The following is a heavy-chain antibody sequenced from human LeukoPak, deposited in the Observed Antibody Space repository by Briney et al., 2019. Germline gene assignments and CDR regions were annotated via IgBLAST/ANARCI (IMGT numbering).Heavy chain of an antibody. CDR1: GXXFTXXY. J-gene: IGHJ3*02. CDR2: INPNSGGA. V-gene: IGHV1-2*02. Sequence: GXXFTXXYMHWVGQAPGQGVEGMGWINPNSGGANYAQKFQGRVTITRDTSISTAYMELRRLRCDDKAVYYCEEXXXXXXXXDIWGXXTXVTVSS. CDR3: EEXXXXXXXXDI.